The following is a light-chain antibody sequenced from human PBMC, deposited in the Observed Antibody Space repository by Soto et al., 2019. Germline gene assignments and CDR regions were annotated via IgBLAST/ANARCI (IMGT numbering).Light chain of an antibody. V-gene: IGKV1-39*01. CDR1: QSIRSS. CDR2: AAS. CDR3: QQSYSTPFT. J-gene: IGKJ3*01. Sequence: DIQMTQSPSSLSASVGDRVTITCRTSQSIRSSLNWYQQKPGKAPNLLIYAASRLQSGVPSRFSGSGSGTDFTLTISSLQPADFATYHCQQSYSTPFTFGPGTKVDIK.